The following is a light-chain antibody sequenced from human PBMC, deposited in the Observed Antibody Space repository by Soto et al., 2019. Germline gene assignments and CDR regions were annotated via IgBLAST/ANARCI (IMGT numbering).Light chain of an antibody. CDR3: GTWDTSLSNWV. Sequence: QSVLTQPPSMSAAPGQRVTISCSGTSSNIGDNYVSWYRQLPGTAPELLIYDNYKRPSGIPDRFSGSKSGTSATLAITGLQTGDEADYYCGTWDTSLSNWVFGGGTKLTVL. V-gene: IGLV1-51*01. CDR2: DNY. J-gene: IGLJ3*02. CDR1: SSNIGDNY.